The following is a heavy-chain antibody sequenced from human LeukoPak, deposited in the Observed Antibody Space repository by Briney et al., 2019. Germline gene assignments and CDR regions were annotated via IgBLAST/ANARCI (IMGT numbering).Heavy chain of an antibody. CDR3: ARDHGYYYDSSGYGLFDY. V-gene: IGHV3-74*01. Sequence: GGSLRLSCAASGFTFSSYWMHWVRQAPGKGLVWVSRINSDGSSTSYADSVKGRFTISRDNAKNTLYLQMNSLRDEDTAVYYCARDHGYYYDSSGYGLFDYWGQGTLVTVSS. J-gene: IGHJ4*02. CDR2: INSDGSST. D-gene: IGHD3-22*01. CDR1: GFTFSSYW.